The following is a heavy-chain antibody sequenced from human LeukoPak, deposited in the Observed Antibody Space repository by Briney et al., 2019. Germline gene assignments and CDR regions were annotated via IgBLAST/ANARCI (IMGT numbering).Heavy chain of an antibody. CDR3: ARGLKRIQLWFAVSDY. Sequence: GSSVKVSCKVSGYTFTSYAMNWVRQAPGQGLEWMGWLNTNTGNPTYAQGFTGRFVFSLDTSVSTAYLQISSLKAEDTAVYYCARGLKRIQLWFAVSDYWGQGTLVTVSS. J-gene: IGHJ4*02. D-gene: IGHD5-18*01. CDR2: LNTNTGNP. CDR1: GYTFTSYA. V-gene: IGHV7-4-1*02.